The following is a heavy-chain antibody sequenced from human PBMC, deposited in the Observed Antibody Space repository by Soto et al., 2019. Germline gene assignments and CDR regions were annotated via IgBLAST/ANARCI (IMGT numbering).Heavy chain of an antibody. V-gene: IGHV3-30*18. D-gene: IGHD2-15*01. J-gene: IGHJ4*02. CDR1: GFTFSSYG. CDR2: ISYDGSNK. Sequence: QVQLVESGGGVVQPGRSLRLSCAASGFTFSSYGMHWVRQAPGKGLEWVAVISYDGSNKYYADSVKGRFTISRDNSKNTLYLQMNSLRAEDTAVYYCAKEGDIVVVVAATPLDYWGQGTLVTVSS. CDR3: AKEGDIVVVVAATPLDY.